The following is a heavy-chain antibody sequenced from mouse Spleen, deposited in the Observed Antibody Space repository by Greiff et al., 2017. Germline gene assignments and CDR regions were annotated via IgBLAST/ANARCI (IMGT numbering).Heavy chain of an antibody. CDR3: ARVITGAMDY. CDR2: IWWDDDK. V-gene: IGHV8-8*01. Sequence: QVTLKVSGPGLLQPSQTLSLSCSFSGFSLSAFGMGVGRHRQPSGMGLEWLAHIWWDDDKYYNPALKSRLTISKDTSKNQVFLKIANVDTADTATDYCARVITGAMDYWGQGTSVTVSS. CDR1: GFSLSAFGMG. J-gene: IGHJ4*01.